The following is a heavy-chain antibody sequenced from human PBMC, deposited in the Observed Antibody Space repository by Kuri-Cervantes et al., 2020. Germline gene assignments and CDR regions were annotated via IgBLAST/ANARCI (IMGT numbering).Heavy chain of an antibody. CDR3: AKGPGVKLVAFDI. CDR2: ISWNSGSI. CDR1: GFTFDDYA. V-gene: IGHV3-9*01. J-gene: IGHJ3*02. Sequence: SLKISCAASGFTFDDYAMHWVRQAPGKGLEWVSGISWNSGSISYADSVKGRFTISRDNAKNSLYLQMNSLRAEDTAMYYCAKGPGVKLVAFDIWGQGTMVTVSS.